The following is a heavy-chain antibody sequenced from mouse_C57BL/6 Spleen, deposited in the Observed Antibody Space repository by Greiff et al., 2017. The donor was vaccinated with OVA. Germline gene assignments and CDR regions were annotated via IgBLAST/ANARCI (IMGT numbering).Heavy chain of an antibody. CDR2: IRLKSDNYAT. D-gene: IGHD1-1*01. Sequence: EVKVEESGGGLVQPGGSMKLSCVASGFTFSNYWMNWVRQSPEKGLEWVAQIRLKSDNYATHYAESVKGRFTISRDDSKSSVYLQMNNLRAEDTGIYYCTVTTVVATGGYWGQGTSVTVSS. J-gene: IGHJ4*01. CDR1: GFTFSNYW. CDR3: TVTTVVATGGY. V-gene: IGHV6-3*01.